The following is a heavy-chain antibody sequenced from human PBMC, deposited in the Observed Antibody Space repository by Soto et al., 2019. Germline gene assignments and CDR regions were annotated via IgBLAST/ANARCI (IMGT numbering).Heavy chain of an antibody. Sequence: ASMKVSCKASGYTFTGYYMHWVRQAPGQGLEWMGWINPNSGGTNYAQKFQGWVTMTRDTSISTAYMELSRLRSDDTAVYYCAREGELYCSSTSCYAAPELDWFDPWGQGTLVTVSS. J-gene: IGHJ5*02. CDR1: GYTFTGYY. V-gene: IGHV1-2*04. CDR2: INPNSGGT. CDR3: AREGELYCSSTSCYAAPELDWFDP. D-gene: IGHD2-2*01.